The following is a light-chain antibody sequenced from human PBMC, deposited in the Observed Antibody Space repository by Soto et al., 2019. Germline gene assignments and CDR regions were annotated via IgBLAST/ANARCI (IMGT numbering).Light chain of an antibody. CDR3: TSSTTGSLYV. CDR1: SSNIGSNY. CDR2: SNN. V-gene: IGLV1-47*02. Sequence: QSVLTQPPSASGTPGQRVTISCSGSSSNIGSNYVYWYQQLPGTAPKLLIYSNNQRPSGVPDRFSGSKSGTSASLAISGLRSEDEADYFCTSSTTGSLYVFGTGTKVTVL. J-gene: IGLJ1*01.